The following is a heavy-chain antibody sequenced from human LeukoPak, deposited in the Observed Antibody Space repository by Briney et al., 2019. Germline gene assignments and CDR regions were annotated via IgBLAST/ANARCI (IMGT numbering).Heavy chain of an antibody. V-gene: IGHV3-30*02. Sequence: GGSLRLSCTVSGVTLNHHDMRWVRQAPGKGLEWVAYLRFDRVEICYTDSVRGRFTISRDDSKNLVYLQMNSLRTDDTALYFCAKRGNHNNDMGNWFETWGQGTLVTVSS. CDR1: GVTLNHHD. J-gene: IGHJ5*02. CDR3: AKRGNHNNDMGNWFET. D-gene: IGHD3-16*01. CDR2: LRFDRVEI.